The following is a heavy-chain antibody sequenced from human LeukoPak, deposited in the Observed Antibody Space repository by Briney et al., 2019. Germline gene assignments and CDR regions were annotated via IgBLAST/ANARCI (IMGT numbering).Heavy chain of an antibody. V-gene: IGHV1-69*06. D-gene: IGHD5-18*01. CDR3: ARVPGDTAMVRNAFDI. J-gene: IGHJ3*02. Sequence: SVKVSCKASGYIFTSYGMSWVRQAPGQGLEWMGGIIPIFGTANYAQKFQGRVTITADKSTSTAYMELSSLRSEDTAVYYCARVPGDTAMVRNAFDIWGQGTMVTVSS. CDR1: GYIFTSYG. CDR2: IIPIFGTA.